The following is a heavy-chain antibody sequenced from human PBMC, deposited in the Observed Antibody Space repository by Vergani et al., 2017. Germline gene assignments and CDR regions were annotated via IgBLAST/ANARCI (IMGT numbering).Heavy chain of an antibody. CDR3: ARTTASLYYYDSSGYYNGGAFDI. CDR2: IYRSGST. V-gene: IGHV4-30-2*01. J-gene: IGHJ3*02. Sequence: QLQLQESGSGLVKPSQTLSLTCAVSGGSISSGGYSWSWIRQPPGKGLEWIGYIYRSGSTYYNPSLKSRVTISVDRSKNQFSLKLSSVTAADTAVYYCARTTASLYYYDSSGYYNGGAFDIWGQGTMVTVSS. CDR1: GGSISSGGYS. D-gene: IGHD3-22*01.